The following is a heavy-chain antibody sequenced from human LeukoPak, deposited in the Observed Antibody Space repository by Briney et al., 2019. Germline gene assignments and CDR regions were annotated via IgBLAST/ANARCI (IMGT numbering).Heavy chain of an antibody. Sequence: SETLSLTCTVSGGSISSYYWSWIRQPPGKGLEWIACISYSGSTKYNPSLKSRVTISVDTSKSQLSLKLSSVTAADTAVYYCAREPGFDSSGYLNWFDPWGQGTLVTVSS. V-gene: IGHV4-59*01. CDR1: GGSISSYY. CDR2: ISYSGST. CDR3: AREPGFDSSGYLNWFDP. D-gene: IGHD3-22*01. J-gene: IGHJ5*02.